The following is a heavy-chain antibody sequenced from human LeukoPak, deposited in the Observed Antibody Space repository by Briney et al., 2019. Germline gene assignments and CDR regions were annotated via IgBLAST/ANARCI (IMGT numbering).Heavy chain of an antibody. CDR2: INPSGGST. V-gene: IGHV1-46*01. Sequence: GASVKVSCKAFGYTFSGYYMHWVRQAPGQGLEWMGIINPSGGSTSYAQKFQGRVTMTRDMSTSTVYMELSSLRSEDTAVYYCARDITSGYDLYDRYMDVWGKGTTVTVSS. D-gene: IGHD5-12*01. J-gene: IGHJ6*03. CDR3: ARDITSGYDLYDRYMDV. CDR1: GYTFSGYY.